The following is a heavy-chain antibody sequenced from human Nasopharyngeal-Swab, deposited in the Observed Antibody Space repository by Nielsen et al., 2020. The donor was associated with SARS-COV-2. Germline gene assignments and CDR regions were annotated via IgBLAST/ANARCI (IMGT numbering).Heavy chain of an antibody. D-gene: IGHD2-21*02. CDR1: GYTFTSYY. CDR2: INPSGGST. Sequence: ASVKVSCKASGYTFTSYYMHWVRQAHGQGLEWMGIINPSGGSTSYAQKFQGRVTMTRDTSTSTVYMELSSLRSEDTAVYYCARGGQRHIVVVTANNWFDPWGQGTLVTVSS. CDR3: ARGGQRHIVVVTANNWFDP. J-gene: IGHJ5*02. V-gene: IGHV1-46*01.